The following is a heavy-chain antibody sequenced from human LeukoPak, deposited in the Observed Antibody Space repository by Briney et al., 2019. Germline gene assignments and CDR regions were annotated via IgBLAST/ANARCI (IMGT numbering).Heavy chain of an antibody. CDR1: GFTFSSYA. CDR3: AKYYDDSGYYVYFDH. CDR2: ISGNGSST. Sequence: GGSLRPSCAASGFTFSSYAMSWVRQAPGKGLEWVSVISGNGSSTYYADSVKGRFTISRDNSKNTLYLQVNSLGAEDTAVYYCAKYYDDSGYYVYFDHWGQGTLVTVSS. D-gene: IGHD3-22*01. V-gene: IGHV3-23*01. J-gene: IGHJ1*01.